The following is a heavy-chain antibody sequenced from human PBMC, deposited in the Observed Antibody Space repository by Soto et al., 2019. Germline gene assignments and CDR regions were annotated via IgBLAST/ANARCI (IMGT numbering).Heavy chain of an antibody. CDR2: IYTSGTT. J-gene: IGHJ4*02. CDR3: ARDTVGISSPGVY. CDR1: GDSVNSYY. D-gene: IGHD4-17*01. V-gene: IGHV4-4*07. Sequence: PSQTLSLTCTFSGDSVNSYYWTWIRQPAGKGLEWIGRIYTSGTTSYSPSLKSRVTMSLDTSKNHFSLRLTSVTAADTAVYYCARDTVGISSPGVYWGRGPLVTVSS.